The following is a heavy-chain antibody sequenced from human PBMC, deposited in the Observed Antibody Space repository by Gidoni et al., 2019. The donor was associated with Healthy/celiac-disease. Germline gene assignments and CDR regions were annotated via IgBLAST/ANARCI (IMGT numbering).Heavy chain of an antibody. V-gene: IGHV1-2*02. CDR2: INPNSGGT. J-gene: IGHJ4*02. Sequence: QVQLVQSGAEVKKPGASVKVSGKASGHTFPGYYMHWVRQAPGQGLEWMGWINPNSGGTNYAQKFQGRVTMTRDTSISTAYMELSRLRSDDTAVYYCARVPLVVVPAAIQEYFDYWGQGTLVTVSS. CDR1: GHTFPGYY. CDR3: ARVPLVVVPAAIQEYFDY. D-gene: IGHD2-2*02.